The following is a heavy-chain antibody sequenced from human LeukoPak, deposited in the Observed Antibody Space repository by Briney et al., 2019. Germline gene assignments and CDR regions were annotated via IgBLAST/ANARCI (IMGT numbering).Heavy chain of an antibody. V-gene: IGHV3-66*01. CDR2: IYSGGST. CDR1: GFTVSSNY. D-gene: IGHD6-13*01. CDR3: ARLGSSSWYGDAFDI. Sequence: GGSLRLSCAASGFTVSSNYMSWVRQAPGKGLEWVSVIYSGGSTYYADSVKGRFTISRGNSKNTLYLQMNSLRAEDTAVYYCARLGSSSWYGDAFDIWGQGTMVTVSS. J-gene: IGHJ3*02.